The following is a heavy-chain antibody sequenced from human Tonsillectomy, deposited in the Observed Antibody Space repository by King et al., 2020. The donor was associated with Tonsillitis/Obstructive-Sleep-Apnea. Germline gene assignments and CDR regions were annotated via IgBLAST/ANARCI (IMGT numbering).Heavy chain of an antibody. Sequence: VQLVESGGGLVQPGGSLRLSCAASGFTFSSYAMSWVRQAPGKGLEWVSGISDSGGSTYHADSVKGRITISRDNSKNTLYLQMNSLRAEDTAVYYCAKDPHPTYYDFWSGYAYGMDVWGQGTTVTVSS. CDR3: AKDPHPTYYDFWSGYAYGMDV. CDR2: ISDSGGST. D-gene: IGHD3-3*01. J-gene: IGHJ6*02. CDR1: GFTFSSYA. V-gene: IGHV3-23*04.